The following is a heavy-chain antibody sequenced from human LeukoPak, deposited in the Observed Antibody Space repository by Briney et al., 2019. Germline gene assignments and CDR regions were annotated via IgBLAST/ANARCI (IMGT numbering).Heavy chain of an antibody. CDR3: ARDAPQVPAAGVLAS. CDR2: MYSRGDT. V-gene: IGHV3-53*01. Sequence: GGSLRLPCAASGFTVSDNYMSWVRQAPGKGLEWVSVMYSRGDTYYANSVKGRFTFSRDISKNTVYLQMKGLRTEDTAMYYCARDAPQVPAAGVLASWGQGTLVIVSS. D-gene: IGHD6-13*01. CDR1: GFTVSDNY. J-gene: IGHJ5*02.